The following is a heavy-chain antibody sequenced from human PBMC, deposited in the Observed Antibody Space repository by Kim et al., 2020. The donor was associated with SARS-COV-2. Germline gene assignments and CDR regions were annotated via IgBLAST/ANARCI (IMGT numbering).Heavy chain of an antibody. V-gene: IGHV3-30-3*01. Sequence: GGSLRLSCAASGFTFSSYAMHWVRQAPGKGLEWVAVISYDGSNKYYADSVKGRFTISRDNSKNTLYLQMNSLRAEDTAVYYCARDPLMTMIVVVGYYFDYWGQGTLVTVSS. CDR1: GFTFSSYA. D-gene: IGHD3-22*01. J-gene: IGHJ4*02. CDR3: ARDPLMTMIVVVGYYFDY. CDR2: ISYDGSNK.